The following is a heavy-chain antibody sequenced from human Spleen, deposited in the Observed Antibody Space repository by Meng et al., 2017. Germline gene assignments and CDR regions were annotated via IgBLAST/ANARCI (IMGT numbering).Heavy chain of an antibody. CDR3: ATLRLAVAGIDY. CDR1: GYTFTGYY. J-gene: IGHJ4*02. D-gene: IGHD6-19*01. Sequence: ASAKVSCKASGYTFTGYYMHWVRQAPGQGLEWMGWINPNSGGTNYAQKFQGRVTMTRDTSISTAYMELSRLRSDDTAVYYCATLRLAVAGIDYWGQGTLVTVSS. CDR2: INPNSGGT. V-gene: IGHV1-2*02.